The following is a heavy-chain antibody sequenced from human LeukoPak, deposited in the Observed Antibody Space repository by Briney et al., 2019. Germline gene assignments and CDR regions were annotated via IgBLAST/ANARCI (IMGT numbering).Heavy chain of an antibody. V-gene: IGHV3-48*03. CDR2: ISSSGNIV. D-gene: IGHD4-17*01. CDR3: AGTYPHDYGDYVEYFQY. CDR1: GFTFSNYE. Sequence: GGSLRLSCAASGFTFSNYEMNWVRQAPGKGLEWVSYISSSGNIVYYADSVKGRFTISRDNAKNSMYLVISSLRAEDTAVYYCAGTYPHDYGDYVEYFQYWGQGTLVTASS. J-gene: IGHJ1*01.